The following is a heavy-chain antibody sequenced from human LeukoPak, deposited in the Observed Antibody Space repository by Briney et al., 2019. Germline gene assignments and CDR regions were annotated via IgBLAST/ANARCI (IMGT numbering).Heavy chain of an antibody. CDR1: GFTFSSYE. J-gene: IGHJ5*02. Sequence: PGGSLRLSCAASGFTFSSYEMNWVRQAPGKGLEWVSYISSSGSTIYYADSVKGRFTISRDNSKNTLYLQMNSLRAEDTAVYYCAKDAHDYGDYWSRWIVDPWGQGTLVTVSS. V-gene: IGHV3-48*03. CDR3: AKDAHDYGDYWSRWIVDP. D-gene: IGHD4-17*01. CDR2: ISSSGSTI.